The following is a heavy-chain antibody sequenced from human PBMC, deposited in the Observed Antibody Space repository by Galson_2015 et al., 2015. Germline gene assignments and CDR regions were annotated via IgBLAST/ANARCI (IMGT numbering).Heavy chain of an antibody. D-gene: IGHD2-15*01. Sequence: DSDTRYSPSFQGQVTISADKSISTAYLQWSSLKASDTAMYYCARLHCSGGSCYSFDYWGQGTLVTVSS. CDR3: ARLHCSGGSCYSFDY. CDR2: DSDT. V-gene: IGHV5-51*01. J-gene: IGHJ4*02.